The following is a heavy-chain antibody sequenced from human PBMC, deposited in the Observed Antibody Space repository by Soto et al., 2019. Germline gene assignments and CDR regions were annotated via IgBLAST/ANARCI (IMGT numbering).Heavy chain of an antibody. D-gene: IGHD2-2*01. V-gene: IGHV3-30*18. CDR3: AKQHCSSTSCYPLYYFYYGMDV. CDR1: GFTFSGYG. J-gene: IGHJ6*02. Sequence: QVQLVESGGGVVQPGRSLRLSCAASGFTFSGYGMHWVRQAPGKGLEWVAVISNDGSNKYYADSVKGRFTISRDNSKTTLYLQMNSLRAEDTAVNYCAKQHCSSTSCYPLYYFYYGMDVWGQGTTVTVSS. CDR2: ISNDGSNK.